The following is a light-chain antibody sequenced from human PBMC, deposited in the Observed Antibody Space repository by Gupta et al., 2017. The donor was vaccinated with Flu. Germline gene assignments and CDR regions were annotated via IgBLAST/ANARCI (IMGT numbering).Light chain of an antibody. J-gene: IGLJ1*01. Sequence: KVTISCSGSSSNIGNNYVPWYHQPPAPAPKLLIYDNDKRPSGIPDRFSGSKSGTSATLGITGLQTGDEADYYCGTWDSSLTAHIFGTGTKVTVL. V-gene: IGLV1-51*01. CDR1: SSNIGNNY. CDR2: DND. CDR3: GTWDSSLTAHI.